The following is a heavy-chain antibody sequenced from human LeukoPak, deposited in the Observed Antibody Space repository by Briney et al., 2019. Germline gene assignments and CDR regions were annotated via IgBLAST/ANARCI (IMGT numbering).Heavy chain of an antibody. CDR1: GFTFSTYN. D-gene: IGHD5-12*01. CDR3: ARDPYSGHYGNDYYYYMDV. J-gene: IGHJ6*03. CDR2: ITSSSSYA. Sequence: GGSLRLSCEASGFTFSTYNMNWVRQAPGKRLEWVSSITSSSSYAFYADSVKGRFTISRDNAKSSLYLQMNNLRAEDTAVYYCARDPYSGHYGNDYYYYMDVWGEGTTVTISS. V-gene: IGHV3-21*01.